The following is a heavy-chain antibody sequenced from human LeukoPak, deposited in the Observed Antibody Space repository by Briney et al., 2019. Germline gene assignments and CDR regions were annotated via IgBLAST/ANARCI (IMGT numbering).Heavy chain of an antibody. CDR1: GGSISSYY. J-gene: IGHJ6*03. CDR3: ARDDLQLVRRLGGGTEYYYYYYMDV. D-gene: IGHD6-13*01. Sequence: SETLSLTCTVSGGSISSYYWSWIRQPPGKGLEWIGFIYYSGSTNYKPSLKSRVTISVDTSKNQFSLQLNSVTPEDTAVYYCARDDLQLVRRLGGGTEYYYYYYMDVWGKGTTVTVSS. CDR2: IYYSGST. V-gene: IGHV4-59*12.